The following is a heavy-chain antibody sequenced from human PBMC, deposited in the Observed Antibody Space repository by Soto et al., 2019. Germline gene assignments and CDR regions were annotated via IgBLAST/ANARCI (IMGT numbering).Heavy chain of an antibody. J-gene: IGHJ4*02. Sequence: QVQLVESGGGVAQPGASLRLSCAASGFSFSTYGMDWVRQAPGKGLEWVAMIWYDGSSKFYADSVKGRFTISKDASKNTLYLQMTGLRPEATAVYFCARDIAVRRFDYWGQGALVTVSS. CDR2: IWYDGSSK. V-gene: IGHV3-33*01. D-gene: IGHD2-15*01. CDR3: ARDIAVRRFDY. CDR1: GFSFSTYG.